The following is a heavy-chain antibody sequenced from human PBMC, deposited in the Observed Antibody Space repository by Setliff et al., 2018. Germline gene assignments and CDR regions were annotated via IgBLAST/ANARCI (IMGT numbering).Heavy chain of an antibody. CDR2: IYYSGST. J-gene: IGHJ5*02. Sequence: PSETLSLTCTVSGASLRSGSNYWGWFRQPAGKGLEWIGSIYYSGSTNYNPSLKSRFTMSVATFENHFSLKLNSLTAADTAVYYCARVTNWGLDLRFDPWGQGILVTVSS. D-gene: IGHD7-27*01. CDR3: ARVTNWGLDLRFDP. CDR1: GASLRSGSNY. V-gene: IGHV4-61*10.